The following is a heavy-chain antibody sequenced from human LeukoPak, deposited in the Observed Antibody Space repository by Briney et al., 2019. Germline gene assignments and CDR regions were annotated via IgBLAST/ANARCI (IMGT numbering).Heavy chain of an antibody. V-gene: IGHV3-7*04. D-gene: IGHD2-15*01. Sequence: TGGSLRLSCAASGFTFSSYWMSWVRQAPGKGLEWVANIKQDGSEKYYVDSVKGRFTISRDNAKNSLYLQVNSLRAEDTAVYYCARDLNRYCSGGSCSRFDYWGQGTLVTVSS. CDR2: IKQDGSEK. CDR1: GFTFSSYW. CDR3: ARDLNRYCSGGSCSRFDY. J-gene: IGHJ4*02.